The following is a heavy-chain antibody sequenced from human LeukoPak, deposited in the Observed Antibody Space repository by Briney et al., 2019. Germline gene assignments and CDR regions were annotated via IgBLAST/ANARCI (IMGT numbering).Heavy chain of an antibody. D-gene: IGHD3-10*01. CDR3: ARDKGGGSGSYLDYYYYYGMDV. V-gene: IGHV3-21*01. CDR1: GFTFSSYS. Sequence: GGSLRLSCAATGFTFSSYSMNWVRQAPGKGLEWVSSISSSRSYIYYADSVKGRFTISRDNAKNSLYLQMNSLRAEDTAVYYCARDKGGGSGSYLDYYYYYGMDVWGQGTTVTVSS. CDR2: ISSSRSYI. J-gene: IGHJ6*02.